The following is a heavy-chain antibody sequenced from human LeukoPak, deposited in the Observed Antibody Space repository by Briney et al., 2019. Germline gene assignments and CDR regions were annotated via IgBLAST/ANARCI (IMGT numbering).Heavy chain of an antibody. CDR1: GFTFKDYG. V-gene: IGHV3-20*04. CDR2: INWSGGVI. Sequence: SGGSLRFSCAASGFTFKDYGMSWVRQAPGKGLEWVAGINWSGGVIGYADPVKGRFTISRDNAKTSVYLQLNSLRGDDTALYFCARELGNYASAWYYFDYWGQGTLVAVSS. J-gene: IGHJ4*02. CDR3: ARELGNYASAWYYFDY. D-gene: IGHD6-19*01.